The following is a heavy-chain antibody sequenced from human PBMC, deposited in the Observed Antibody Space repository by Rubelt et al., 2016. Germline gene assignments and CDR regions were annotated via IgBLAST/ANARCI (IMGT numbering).Heavy chain of an antibody. CDR2: MNPNSGNT. CDR3: ARDSITMVRGSRQGGMFDP. V-gene: IGHV1-8*02. D-gene: IGHD3-10*01. Sequence: GQSGAEVKKPGSSVKVSCKASGGTFSSYAISWVRQAPGQGLEWMGWMNPNSGNTGYAQKFQGRVTMTRDTSISTAYMELSRLRSDDTAVYYCARDSITMVRGSRQGGMFDPWGQGTLVTVSS. CDR1: GGTFSSYA. J-gene: IGHJ5*02.